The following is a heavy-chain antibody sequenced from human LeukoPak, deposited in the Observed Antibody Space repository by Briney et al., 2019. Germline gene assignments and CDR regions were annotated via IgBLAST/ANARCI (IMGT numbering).Heavy chain of an antibody. Sequence: ASVKVSCKASGYTFTSYGISWVRQAPGQGLEWMGWISAYNGNTNYAQKLQGRVTMTTDTSTSTAYMELRSLRSDDTAVYYCARDPEKTRFGSSKPFDYWGQGTPVTVSS. D-gene: IGHD3-10*01. CDR3: ARDPEKTRFGSSKPFDY. CDR2: ISAYNGNT. V-gene: IGHV1-18*01. J-gene: IGHJ4*02. CDR1: GYTFTSYG.